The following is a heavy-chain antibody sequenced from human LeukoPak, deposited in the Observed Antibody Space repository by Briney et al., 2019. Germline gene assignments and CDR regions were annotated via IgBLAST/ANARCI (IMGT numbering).Heavy chain of an antibody. Sequence: SETLSLTCAVYGGSFSGYYWSWIRQPPGKGLEWIGEINHSGSTNYNPSLKSRVTISVDTSKNQFSLKLSSVTAADTAVYYCARGIVVVVAALYYMDVWGKGTTVTISS. D-gene: IGHD2-15*01. V-gene: IGHV4-34*01. CDR1: GGSFSGYY. J-gene: IGHJ6*03. CDR2: INHSGST. CDR3: ARGIVVVVAALYYMDV.